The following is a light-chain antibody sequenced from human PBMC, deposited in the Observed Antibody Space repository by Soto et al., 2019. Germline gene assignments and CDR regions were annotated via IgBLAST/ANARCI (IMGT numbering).Light chain of an antibody. J-gene: IGLJ1*01. Sequence: QSVLTQPASVSGSPGQSITISCTGTSSDVGGYNYVSWYQQHPGKAPKLMIYDVSYRPSGVSNRFSGSKSANAASLTISGLQAEDEADYYCSSYTNSAPTYVLGTGTKLTVL. V-gene: IGLV2-14*01. CDR2: DVS. CDR1: SSDVGGYNY. CDR3: SSYTNSAPTYV.